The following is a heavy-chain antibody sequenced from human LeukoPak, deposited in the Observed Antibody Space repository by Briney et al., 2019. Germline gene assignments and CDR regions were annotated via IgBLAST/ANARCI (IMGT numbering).Heavy chain of an antibody. CDR3: ATEIAVAGTAVH. D-gene: IGHD6-19*01. CDR2: IYYSGST. Sequence: PSETLSLTCTVSGGSISSGGYYWSWIRQHPGKGLEWIGYIYYSGSTYYNPSLKSRVTISVDTSKNQFSLKLSSVTAAGTAVYYCATEIAVAGTAVHWGQGTLVTVSS. J-gene: IGHJ4*02. CDR1: GGSISSGGYY. V-gene: IGHV4-31*03.